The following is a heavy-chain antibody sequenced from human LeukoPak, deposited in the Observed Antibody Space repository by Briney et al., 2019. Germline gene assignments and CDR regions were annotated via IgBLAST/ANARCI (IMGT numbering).Heavy chain of an antibody. J-gene: IGHJ4*02. CDR1: GFIFSDYY. CDR2: ISNSDNDI. CDR3: ASGSSSVGY. D-gene: IGHD6-6*01. V-gene: IGHV3-11*01. Sequence: GGSLRLSCVASGFIFSDYYMSWIRQTPGKGLEWISYISNSDNDIYYAGSVKGRFTISRDNTRNSLSLQMNSLRPDDTAVYYCASGSSSVGYWGQGTLVTVSP.